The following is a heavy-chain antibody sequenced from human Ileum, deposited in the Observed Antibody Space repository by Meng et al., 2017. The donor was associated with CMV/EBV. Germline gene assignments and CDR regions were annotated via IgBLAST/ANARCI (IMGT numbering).Heavy chain of an antibody. J-gene: IGHJ3*02. CDR1: GFTFSDHY. V-gene: IGHV3-72*01. CDR3: TRGHSGLNIYAFDI. Sequence: GGSLRLSCAASGFTFSDHYMDWFRQAPGKGPEWVGRAGNKANSDTKEYGASVKGRFTISRDDSKSSLYLQMNSLKTEDTAVYYCTRGHSGLNIYAFDIWGQGTMVTVSS. D-gene: IGHD1-26*01. CDR2: AGNKANSDTK.